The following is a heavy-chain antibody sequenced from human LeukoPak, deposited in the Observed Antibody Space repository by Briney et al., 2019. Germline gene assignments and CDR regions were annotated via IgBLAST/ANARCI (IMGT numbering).Heavy chain of an antibody. CDR2: ISAYNGNT. CDR3: ARDPNFWSGYTGYLDY. Sequence: ASVTVSFKASGYTFTSYGISWVRQAPGQGLAWMGWISAYNGNTNYAQKFQGRVTMTTDTSTSTAYMEMRSLRSDDTAVYYCARDPNFWSGYTGYLDYWGQGTLITVSS. V-gene: IGHV1-18*01. D-gene: IGHD3-3*01. J-gene: IGHJ4*02. CDR1: GYTFTSYG.